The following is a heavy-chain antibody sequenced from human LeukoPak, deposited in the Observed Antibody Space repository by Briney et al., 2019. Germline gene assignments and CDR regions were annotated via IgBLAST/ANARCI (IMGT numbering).Heavy chain of an antibody. V-gene: IGHV3-74*01. CDR1: GFTFSRYW. J-gene: IGHJ1*01. Sequence: GGSLRLSCAASGFTFSRYWMHWVRQAPGKGLVWVSRIKSDGGTNYADSVKGRFTISRDNAKNTVSLQMNSLRAEDTGVYYCARAPAEIGGYYPEYFRHWGQGTLVTVSS. D-gene: IGHD3-22*01. CDR3: ARAPAEIGGYYPEYFRH. CDR2: IKSDGGT.